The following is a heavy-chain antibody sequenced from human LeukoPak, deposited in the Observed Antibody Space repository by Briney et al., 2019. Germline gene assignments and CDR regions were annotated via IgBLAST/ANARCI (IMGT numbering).Heavy chain of an antibody. J-gene: IGHJ4*02. CDR1: GFTFSQHW. V-gene: IGHV3-7*03. CDR2: IKTDGSEK. CDR3: VPDPARYGSAWSSEY. Sequence: GGSLRLSCVASGFTFSQHWMSWVRQAPGKGLEWVANIKTDGSEKYYVNSMEGRFAISRDNAKNSLYLQMNTLRAEDTAVYYCVPDPARYGSAWSSEYWGQGTLVTVSS. D-gene: IGHD6-19*01.